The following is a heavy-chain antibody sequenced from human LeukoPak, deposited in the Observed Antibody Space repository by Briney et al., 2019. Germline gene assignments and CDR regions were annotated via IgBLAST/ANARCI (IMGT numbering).Heavy chain of an antibody. CDR2: ISSSSSTI. CDR3: ARGGTYYDILTGYYAAYYFDY. J-gene: IGHJ4*02. V-gene: IGHV3-48*01. CDR1: GFTFSSYS. D-gene: IGHD3-9*01. Sequence: GGSLRLSCAASGFTFSSYSMNWVRQAPGKGLEWVSYISSSSSTIYYADSVKGRFTISRDNAKNSLYLQMNSLRAEDTAVYYCARGGTYYDILTGYYAAYYFDYWGQGTLVTVSS.